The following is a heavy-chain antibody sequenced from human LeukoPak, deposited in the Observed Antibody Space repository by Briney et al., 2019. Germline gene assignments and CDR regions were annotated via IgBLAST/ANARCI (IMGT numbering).Heavy chain of an antibody. Sequence: KSSETLSLTCAVSGGSISSGGYTWSWIRQPPGKGLEWIGYIYHSGSTYHNPSLKSRVTISVDRSNNQFSLKLSAVTAADTAVYYCARYSSGWYIGWFDPWGQGTLVTVSS. CDR1: GGSISSGGYT. D-gene: IGHD6-19*01. CDR3: ARYSSGWYIGWFDP. V-gene: IGHV4-30-2*02. CDR2: IYHSGST. J-gene: IGHJ5*02.